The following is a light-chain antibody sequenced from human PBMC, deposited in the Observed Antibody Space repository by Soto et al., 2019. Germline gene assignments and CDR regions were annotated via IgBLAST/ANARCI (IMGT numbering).Light chain of an antibody. V-gene: IGLV4-69*01. CDR1: SGHSNYA. CDR2: LNSDGSH. Sequence: QLVLTQSPSASACLGASVKLTCTLSSGHSNYAIAWHQQQPEKGPRFLMKLNSDGSHSKGDGIPDRFSGSSSGAERYLTISTLQSEDEADYYCQTWVTGIHIFGGGTKLTVL. CDR3: QTWVTGIHI. J-gene: IGLJ2*01.